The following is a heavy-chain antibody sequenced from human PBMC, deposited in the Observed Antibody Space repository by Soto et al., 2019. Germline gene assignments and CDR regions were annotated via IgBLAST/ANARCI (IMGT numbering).Heavy chain of an antibody. CDR1: GGTFSSYA. V-gene: IGHV1-69*13. D-gene: IGHD6-6*01. J-gene: IGHJ5*02. CDR2: IIPIFGTA. CDR3: ARRAYSSSSLNWFDP. Sequence: GASVKVSCKASGGTFSSYAISWVRQAPGQGLEWMGGIIPIFGTANYAQKFQGRVTITADESTSTAYMELSSLRSEDTAVYYCARRAYSSSSLNWFDPWGQGTLVTVSS.